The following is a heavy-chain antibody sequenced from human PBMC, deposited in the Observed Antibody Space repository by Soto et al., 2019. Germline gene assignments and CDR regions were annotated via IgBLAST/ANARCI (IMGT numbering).Heavy chain of an antibody. V-gene: IGHV5-51*01. Sequence: GESLKISCKGSGYTFSDYWIGWVRQMPGKGLEWMGIMYPGDSDTRYSPSFQGQVTISADKSISTAYLQWSSLKASDTAMYYCERVPQGRNGYNQFDACGQGTLVTVSS. CDR3: ERVPQGRNGYNQFDA. D-gene: IGHD5-12*01. CDR1: GYTFSDYW. J-gene: IGHJ5*02. CDR2: MYPGDSDT.